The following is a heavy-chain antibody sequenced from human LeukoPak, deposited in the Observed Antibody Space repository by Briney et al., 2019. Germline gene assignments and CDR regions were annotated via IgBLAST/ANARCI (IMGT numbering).Heavy chain of an antibody. D-gene: IGHD2-21*02. J-gene: IGHJ3*02. V-gene: IGHV1-2*02. Sequence: GASVKVSCKASGYTFTGYYMHWVRQAPGQGLEWMGWINPNSGGTNYAQKFQGRVTMTRDTSISTAYMELSRLRSDDTAVYYCASPAGGDYAHRAFDIWGQGTMVTVSS. CDR3: ASPAGGDYAHRAFDI. CDR1: GYTFTGYY. CDR2: INPNSGGT.